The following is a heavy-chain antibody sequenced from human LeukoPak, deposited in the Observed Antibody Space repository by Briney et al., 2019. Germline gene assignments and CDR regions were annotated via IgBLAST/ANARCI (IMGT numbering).Heavy chain of an antibody. V-gene: IGHV6-1*01. CDR2: TNYRSKWYN. CDR3: ARGSSGSFDY. CDR1: GDSVSGNIVA. D-gene: IGHD6-19*01. Sequence: SQTLSLTCDISGDSVSGNIVAWNWIRQSPSRGLEWLGRTNYRSKWYNDYAVSVRGRITINPDTSKNRFPLQLDSVTPEDTAVYYCARGSSGSFDYWGQGTLVTVSS. J-gene: IGHJ4*02.